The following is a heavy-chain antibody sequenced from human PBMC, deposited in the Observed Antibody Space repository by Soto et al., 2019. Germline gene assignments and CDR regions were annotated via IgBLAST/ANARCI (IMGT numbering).Heavy chain of an antibody. D-gene: IGHD6-13*01. CDR1: GGSFSGYY. J-gene: IGHJ6*02. Sequence: QVQLQQWGAGLLKPSETLSLTCAVYGGSFSGYYWSWIRQPPGKGLEWIGEINHSGRTNYNPSLXERVTIAVGAXXNXFLXTRSSVTAAHAAVYYCARGGYSGSGYPYYYYGMGVGGQGTTGTVSS. V-gene: IGHV4-34*01. CDR2: INHSGRT. CDR3: ARGGYSGSGYPYYYYGMGV.